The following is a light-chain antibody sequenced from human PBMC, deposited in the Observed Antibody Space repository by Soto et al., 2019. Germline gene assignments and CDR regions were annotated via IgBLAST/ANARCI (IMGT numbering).Light chain of an antibody. Sequence: DIVLTQSTATLSLSPGERATLSCRASQSVSSSYLAWYQQKPGQAPRLLIYGASSRATGIPDRFSGSGSGTDFTLTISRLEPEDFAVYYCPQYGSSPLTFGGGNKVEIK. CDR2: GAS. J-gene: IGKJ4*01. V-gene: IGKV3-20*01. CDR3: PQYGSSPLT. CDR1: QSVSSSY.